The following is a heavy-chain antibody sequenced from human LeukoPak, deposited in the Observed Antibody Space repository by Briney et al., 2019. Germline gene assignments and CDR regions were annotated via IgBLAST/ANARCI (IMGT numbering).Heavy chain of an antibody. Sequence: SGPTLVKPTQTLTLTCTFSGFSLTTSGVGVGWIRQPPGKALEWLALIYWDDDKRYSPSLKSGLTITKDTSKNQVVLTLTNMDPVDTATYYCAHRPKYSSGETLDIWGQGTMVTVSS. V-gene: IGHV2-5*02. CDR3: AHRPKYSSGETLDI. CDR1: GFSLTTSGVG. D-gene: IGHD6-25*01. J-gene: IGHJ3*02. CDR2: IYWDDDK.